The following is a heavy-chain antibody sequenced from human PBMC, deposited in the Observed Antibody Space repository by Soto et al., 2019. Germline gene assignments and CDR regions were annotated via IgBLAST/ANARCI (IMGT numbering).Heavy chain of an antibody. J-gene: IGHJ4*02. V-gene: IGHV3-73*02. Sequence: EVQLVESGGGLVQPGGSLKLSCAASGFTFSDSAMHWVRLASGKGLEWVGRIRSKVNTYATAYAASVKGRFTISRDDSMNMAYLQMNSLKTEDTAVYYCTRRRDWTAMDPLDYWGQGTLVTVSS. CDR2: IRSKVNTYAT. CDR1: GFTFSDSA. D-gene: IGHD5-18*01. CDR3: TRRRDWTAMDPLDY.